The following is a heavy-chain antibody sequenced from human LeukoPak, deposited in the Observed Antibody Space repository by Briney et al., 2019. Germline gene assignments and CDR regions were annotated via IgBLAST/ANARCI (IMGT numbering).Heavy chain of an antibody. CDR2: ISNSGGST. V-gene: IGHV3-23*01. J-gene: IGHJ4*02. CDR1: GFTLSSYA. CDR3: AKRYCSGGSCCPDY. Sequence: GGSQSLSCVASGFTLSSYAMGWVSQTPGRGLGWVSAISNSGGSTYNADSVKGRFTISRDNSKNTLYLQMNSLRAEDTAVYYCAKRYCSGGSCCPDYCGQGTRVTVSS. D-gene: IGHD2-15*01.